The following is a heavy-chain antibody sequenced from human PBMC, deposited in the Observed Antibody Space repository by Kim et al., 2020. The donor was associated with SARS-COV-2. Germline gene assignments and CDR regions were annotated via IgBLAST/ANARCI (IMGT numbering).Heavy chain of an antibody. CDR2: ISGDGST. D-gene: IGHD7-27*01. CDR3: ARVGNWGLAH. V-gene: IGHV3-53*01. Sequence: GGSLRLSCAASGFTFTTSDISWVRQAPGKGLEWVSLISGDGSTFYDDSAEDRFTISKDNYKNTLYLQMNSLRAEDTAAYYCARVGNWGLAHWGQGTLVTVSS. CDR1: GFTFTTSD. J-gene: IGHJ4*02.